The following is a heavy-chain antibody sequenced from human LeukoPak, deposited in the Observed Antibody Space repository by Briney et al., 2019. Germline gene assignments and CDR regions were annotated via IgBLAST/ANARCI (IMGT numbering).Heavy chain of an antibody. CDR1: GGSISSGSYY. D-gene: IGHD3-22*01. CDR3: ARAEGYYDSSGYRGGSASVSY. J-gene: IGHJ4*02. CDR2: IYYSGST. V-gene: IGHV4-39*01. Sequence: SETLSLTCTVSGGSISSGSYYWGWIRQPPGKGLEWIGSIYYSGSTYYNPSLKSRVTISVDTSKNQFSLKLSSVTAADTAVYFCARAEGYYDSSGYRGGSASVSYWGQGTLVTVSS.